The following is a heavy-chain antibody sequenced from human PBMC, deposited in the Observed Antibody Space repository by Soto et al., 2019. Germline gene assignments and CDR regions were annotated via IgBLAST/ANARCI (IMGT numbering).Heavy chain of an antibody. CDR2: ISYDGSNK. V-gene: IGHV3-30-3*01. Sequence: SLRLSCAASGFTFSSYAMHWVRQAPGKGLEWVAVISYDGSNKYYADSVKGRFTISRDNSKNTLYLQMNSLRAEDTAVYYCAREDYDSSGYYPRAFDIWGQGTIVTVSS. D-gene: IGHD3-22*01. CDR1: GFTFSSYA. CDR3: AREDYDSSGYYPRAFDI. J-gene: IGHJ3*02.